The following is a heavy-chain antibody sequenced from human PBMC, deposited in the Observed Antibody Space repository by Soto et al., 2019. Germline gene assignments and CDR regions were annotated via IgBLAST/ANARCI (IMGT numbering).Heavy chain of an antibody. J-gene: IGHJ6*02. V-gene: IGHV4-31*03. CDR3: ARDRLMATAGTARHYFGLDV. CDR2: IYYSGNT. Sequence: SETLSLTCTVSGDSIRSGGYYWSWVRQNPRRGLEWIGNIYYSGNTYYNPSLKSRLTISVDTSKNQFSLNLSSVTAADTAVYYCARDRLMATAGTARHYFGLDVWGQGTTVTVSS. CDR1: GDSIRSGGYY. D-gene: IGHD5-18*01.